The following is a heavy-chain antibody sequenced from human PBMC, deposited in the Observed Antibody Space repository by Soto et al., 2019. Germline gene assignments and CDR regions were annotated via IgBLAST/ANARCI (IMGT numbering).Heavy chain of an antibody. J-gene: IGHJ4*02. Sequence: ASVKVSCKASGYIFTGYYMHWVRQAPGQGLEWMGWINPNSGDTNYTQKFQGWVTMTRDTSISTAYMELSRLRSDDTAVYYCATSRISIAVAGETEYYFDYWGQGTQVTVYS. CDR3: ATSRISIAVAGETEYYFDY. V-gene: IGHV1-2*04. CDR1: GYIFTGYY. CDR2: INPNSGDT. D-gene: IGHD6-19*01.